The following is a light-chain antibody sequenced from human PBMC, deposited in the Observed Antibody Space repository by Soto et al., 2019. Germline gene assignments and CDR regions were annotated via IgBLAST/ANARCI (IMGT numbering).Light chain of an antibody. V-gene: IGKV4-1*01. CDR2: WAS. Sequence: DIVMTQSPDSLAVSLGETATINCKSSQSLLYNSNNKNYLAWHQQKPGHPPKLLIHWASTRESGVPDRSSGSGSGTDFTLTISSLQAEDVAVYYCQQSYSSPPTFGQGTKVEIK. CDR1: QSLLYNSNNKNY. J-gene: IGKJ1*01. CDR3: QQSYSSPPT.